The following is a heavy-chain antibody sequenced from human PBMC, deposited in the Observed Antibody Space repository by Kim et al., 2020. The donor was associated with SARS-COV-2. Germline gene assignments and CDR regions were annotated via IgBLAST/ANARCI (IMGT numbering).Heavy chain of an antibody. V-gene: IGHV4-59*01. D-gene: IGHD3-10*01. J-gene: IGHJ4*02. Sequence: PALKSPVTISLDTSKNEVSLKLTSVTAADTAVYYCARDGYYGDSGLYYFDSWGQGTLVTVSS. CDR3: ARDGYYGDSGLYYFDS.